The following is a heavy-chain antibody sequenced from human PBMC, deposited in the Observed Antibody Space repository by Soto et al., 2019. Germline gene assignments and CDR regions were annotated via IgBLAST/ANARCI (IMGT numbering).Heavy chain of an antibody. Sequence: QVQLVQSGAEVKKPGSSVKVSCKASGGTFSSYAISWVRQAPGQGLEWMGGRIPIFGTADYAQKFQGRVTIAAAESTSTAYMELSSLRSEDTAVCYCASHSGSAPEGRYYYGMDVWGQGTTVTVSS. J-gene: IGHJ6*02. CDR1: GGTFSSYA. CDR2: RIPIFGTA. V-gene: IGHV1-69*12. CDR3: ASHSGSAPEGRYYYGMDV. D-gene: IGHD1-26*01.